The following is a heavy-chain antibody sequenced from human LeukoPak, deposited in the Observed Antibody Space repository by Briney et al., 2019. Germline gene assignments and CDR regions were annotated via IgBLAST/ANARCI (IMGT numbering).Heavy chain of an antibody. V-gene: IGHV3-23*01. Sequence: QPGGSLRLSCAASGFTVSSNYMSWVRQAPGKGLEWVSAISGSGGSTYYADSVKGRFTISRDKSKNTLYLQMNSLRAEDTAVYYCAKDRLDSSGYYYGTEGSDYWGQGTLVTVSS. CDR3: AKDRLDSSGYYYGTEGSDY. CDR2: ISGSGGST. J-gene: IGHJ4*02. CDR1: GFTVSSNY. D-gene: IGHD3-22*01.